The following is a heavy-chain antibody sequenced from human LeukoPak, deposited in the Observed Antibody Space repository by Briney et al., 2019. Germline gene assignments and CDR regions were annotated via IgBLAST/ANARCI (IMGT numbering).Heavy chain of an antibody. V-gene: IGHV3-72*01. CDR1: GFTFSDHY. J-gene: IGHJ4*02. Sequence: PGGSLRLSCAASGFTFSDHYMDWVRQAPGKGLEWVGRSRNKPNSYTTEYAASVRGRFTISRDDSKNSLYLQLSSLKSEDTAVYFCARVYSDTWHGAFLDYWGQGTLVTVSS. D-gene: IGHD3-10*01. CDR3: ARVYSDTWHGAFLDY. CDR2: SRNKPNSYTT.